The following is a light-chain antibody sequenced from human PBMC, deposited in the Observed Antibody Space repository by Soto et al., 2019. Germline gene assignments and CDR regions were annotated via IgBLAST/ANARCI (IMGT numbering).Light chain of an antibody. CDR3: QQYYSSPLT. J-gene: IGKJ1*01. V-gene: IGKV3-20*01. CDR1: LTISNNF. CDR2: GAS. Sequence: EIVLTQSPGTLSLSPGEGATLSCRASLTISNNFIAWYQKRAGQAPRLVIYGASTRDTGIPDRFSASWSGTDFALPISRLVPEDYGVYFCQQYYSSPLTFGQGTKVEV.